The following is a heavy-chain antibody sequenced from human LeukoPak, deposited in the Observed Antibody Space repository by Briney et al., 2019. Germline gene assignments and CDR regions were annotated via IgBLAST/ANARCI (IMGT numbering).Heavy chain of an antibody. V-gene: IGHV3-23*01. CDR2: ISDSIGST. CDR1: GFTFSSYA. Sequence: GGSLRLSCAASGFTFSSYAMSWVRQAPGKGLEWVSGISDSIGSTYYADSVKGRFTISRDNSKNTLYLQMNSLRAEDTAVYYCARENPEYGDYSFDYWGQGTLVTVSS. D-gene: IGHD4-17*01. CDR3: ARENPEYGDYSFDY. J-gene: IGHJ4*02.